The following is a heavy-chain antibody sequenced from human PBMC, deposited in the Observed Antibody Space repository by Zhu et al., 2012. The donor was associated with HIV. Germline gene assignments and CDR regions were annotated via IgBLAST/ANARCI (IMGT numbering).Heavy chain of an antibody. CDR3: ARSRQXWLQYYHYGMDV. D-gene: IGHD5-24*01. CDR2: IYHSGST. J-gene: IGHJ6*02. V-gene: IGHV4-59*11. CDR1: DGSIRSHY. Sequence: QVQLQESGPGLVKPSETLSLTCTVSDGSIRSHYWSWIRQPPGKGLEWIGDIYHSGSTNYNPSLKSRVTISVDTSKNQFSLKVRSVTAADTAVYYCARSRQXWLQYYHYGMDVWGQGTTGHRLL.